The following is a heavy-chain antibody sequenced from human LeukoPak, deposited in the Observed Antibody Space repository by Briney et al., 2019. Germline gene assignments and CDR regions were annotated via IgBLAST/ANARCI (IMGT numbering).Heavy chain of an antibody. J-gene: IGHJ4*02. V-gene: IGHV3-23*01. CDR1: GFTFSSYE. D-gene: IGHD6-13*01. Sequence: GGSLRLSCAASGFTFSSYEVNWVRQAPGKGLEWVSSIGGRDGSTYYADSVKGRFTISRDNSKNTLYLQMNSLRAEDTAVYYCATTAYSSRNYWGQGTLVTVSS. CDR2: IGGRDGST. CDR3: ATTAYSSRNY.